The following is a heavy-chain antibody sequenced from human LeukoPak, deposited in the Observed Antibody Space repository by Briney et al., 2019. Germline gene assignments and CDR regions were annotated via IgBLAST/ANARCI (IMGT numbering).Heavy chain of an antibody. J-gene: IGHJ4*02. V-gene: IGHV3-30*04. CDR3: ASEIIFGGFDY. CDR1: GFTFSSYA. CDR2: ISYDGSNK. Sequence: GGSLRLSCAASGFTFSSYAMHWVRQAPGKGLEWVAVISYDGSNKYYADSVKGRFTISRDNSKNTLYLQMNSLRAEDTAVYYCASEIIFGGFDYWGQGTLVTVSS. D-gene: IGHD3-3*01.